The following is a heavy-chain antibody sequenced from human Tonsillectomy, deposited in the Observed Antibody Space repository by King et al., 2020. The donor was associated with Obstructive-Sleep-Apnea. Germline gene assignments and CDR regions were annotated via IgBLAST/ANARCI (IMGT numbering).Heavy chain of an antibody. V-gene: IGHV3-30*04. Sequence: HVQLVESGGGVVQPGRSLRLSCAASGFTFSSYAIHWVRQAPGKGLEWVAVISYDGSNKYYADSVKGRFTISRDNSKNTLYLQMNSLRAEDTAVYYCARDRVAYCGGDCYSRTLDYWGQGTLVTVSS. D-gene: IGHD2-21*02. CDR3: ARDRVAYCGGDCYSRTLDY. CDR1: GFTFSSYA. J-gene: IGHJ4*02. CDR2: ISYDGSNK.